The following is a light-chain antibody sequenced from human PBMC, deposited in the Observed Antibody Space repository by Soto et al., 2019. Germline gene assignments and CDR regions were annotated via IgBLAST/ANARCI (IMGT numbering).Light chain of an antibody. CDR1: QGISSW. CDR3: QQANSFPFT. Sequence: DIQMTQSPSSVSASVGDRVTITCRASQGISSWLAWYQQKPEKAPKLVIYDASSLQSGDPSRFSCSGSGTDFTLTIDSLQPEDFAPYYYQQANSFPFTFGGGTKVEI. CDR2: DAS. J-gene: IGKJ4*01. V-gene: IGKV1-12*02.